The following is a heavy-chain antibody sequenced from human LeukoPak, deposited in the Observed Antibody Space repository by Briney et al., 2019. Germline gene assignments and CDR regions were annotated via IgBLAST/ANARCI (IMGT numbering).Heavy chain of an antibody. CDR3: ARGRSDFWSGDKVSKYYYYYYGMDV. Sequence: PSETLSLTCAVYGGSFSGYYWSWIRQPPGKGLEWIGEINHSGSTNYNPSFKSRVTISVDTSKNQFSLKLSSVTAADTAVYYCARGRSDFWSGDKVSKYYYYYYGMDVWGQGTTVTVSS. D-gene: IGHD3-3*01. CDR2: INHSGST. CDR1: GGSFSGYY. J-gene: IGHJ6*02. V-gene: IGHV4-34*01.